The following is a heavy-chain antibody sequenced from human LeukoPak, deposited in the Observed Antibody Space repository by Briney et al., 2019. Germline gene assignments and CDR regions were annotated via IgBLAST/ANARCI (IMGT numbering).Heavy chain of an antibody. D-gene: IGHD6-6*01. J-gene: IGHJ4*02. CDR1: GFSFSTYA. V-gene: IGHV3-23*01. CDR3: ARLAARWDY. Sequence: PGGSLRLSCAASGFSFSTYAMSWVRQAPGKGQEWVSGVNGNGGSTSYADSVKGRFTIFRDNSKNTVYLQMNSLRVEDTAVYYCARLAARWDYWGQGTLVTVSS. CDR2: VNGNGGST.